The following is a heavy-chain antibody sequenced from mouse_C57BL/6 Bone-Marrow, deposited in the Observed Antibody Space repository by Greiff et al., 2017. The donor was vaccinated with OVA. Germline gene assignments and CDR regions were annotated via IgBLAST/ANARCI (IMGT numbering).Heavy chain of an antibody. CDR1: GYTFTSYW. CDR3: AMNWAWFAY. D-gene: IGHD4-1*01. CDR2: IHPNSGST. V-gene: IGHV1-64*01. Sequence: QVQLQQPGAELVKPGASVKLSCKASGYTFTSYWMHWVKQRPGQGLEWIGMIHPNSGSTNYNEKFQSKATLTVDKSSSTAYMQLSSLTSEDAAVYYCAMNWAWFAYWGQGTLVTVSA. J-gene: IGHJ3*01.